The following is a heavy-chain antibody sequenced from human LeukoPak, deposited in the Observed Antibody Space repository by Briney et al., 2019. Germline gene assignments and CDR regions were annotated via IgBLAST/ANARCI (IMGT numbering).Heavy chain of an antibody. D-gene: IGHD1-26*01. V-gene: IGHV3-48*03. Sequence: GGSLRLSCAASGFTFSSYEMNWVRQAPGKGLEWVSYISSSGSTIYYADSVKGRFPISRDNAKNSLYLQMNSLRAEDTAVYYCARDGIDGAVGHYYFDYWGQGTLVTVSS. CDR1: GFTFSSYE. CDR2: ISSSGSTI. J-gene: IGHJ4*02. CDR3: ARDGIDGAVGHYYFDY.